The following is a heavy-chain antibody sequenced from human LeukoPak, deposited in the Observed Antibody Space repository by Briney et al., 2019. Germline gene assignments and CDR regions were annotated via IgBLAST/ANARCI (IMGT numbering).Heavy chain of an antibody. CDR3: ANWIGSSSRDY. J-gene: IGHJ4*02. Sequence: GGSLRLSCAASGFTFSTYAMTWVRQAPGKGLVWVSGINSNGDEIYYADSVRGRFTISRDNSNNALYLQMDSLRAEDTAVYYCANWIGSSSRDYWGQGTLVTVSS. D-gene: IGHD6-6*01. CDR2: INSNGDEI. V-gene: IGHV3-23*01. CDR1: GFTFSTYA.